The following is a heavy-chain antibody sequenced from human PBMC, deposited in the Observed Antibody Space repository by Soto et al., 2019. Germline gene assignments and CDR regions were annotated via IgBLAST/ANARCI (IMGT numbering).Heavy chain of an antibody. D-gene: IGHD1-7*01. Sequence: SQTLSLTCVISGDSVSSNSAAWNWIRQSPSGGLEWLGRTYYRSRWYNDYAVSVRSRITINPDTSKNQFSLHLNSVTPEDTAVHLCAGTTSLKYYYMDVCGKGTTVTVPS. V-gene: IGHV6-1*01. CDR1: GDSVSSNSAA. J-gene: IGHJ6*03. CDR2: TYYRSRWYN. CDR3: AGTTSLKYYYMDV.